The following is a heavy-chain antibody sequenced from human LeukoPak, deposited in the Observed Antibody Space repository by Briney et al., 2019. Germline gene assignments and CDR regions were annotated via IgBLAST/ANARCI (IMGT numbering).Heavy chain of an antibody. V-gene: IGHV3-30-3*01. D-gene: IGHD3-16*02. CDR3: ARDRGMITFGGVIDYYFDY. Sequence: GGSLRLSCAASGFTFSSYAMHWVRQAPGKGLEWVAVISYDGSNKYYADSVKGRFTISRDNSKNTLYLQMNSLRAEDTAVYYCARDRGMITFGGVIDYYFDYWGQGTLVTVSS. CDR2: ISYDGSNK. J-gene: IGHJ4*02. CDR1: GFTFSSYA.